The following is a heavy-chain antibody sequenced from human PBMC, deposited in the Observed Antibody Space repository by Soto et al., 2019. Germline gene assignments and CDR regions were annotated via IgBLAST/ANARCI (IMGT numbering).Heavy chain of an antibody. CDR1: GDTFTSYY. Sequence: ASVKVSCKASGDTFTSYYMHWVRQAPGQGLEWMGIINPSGGSTSYAQKFQGRVTMTRDTSTSTVYMELSSLRSEDTAVYYCARLPTTVTPESAFDIWGQGTMVTVSS. J-gene: IGHJ3*02. D-gene: IGHD4-17*01. CDR3: ARLPTTVTPESAFDI. CDR2: INPSGGST. V-gene: IGHV1-46*03.